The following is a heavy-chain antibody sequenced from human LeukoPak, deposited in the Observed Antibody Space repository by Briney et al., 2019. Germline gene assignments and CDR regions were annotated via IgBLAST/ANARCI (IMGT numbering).Heavy chain of an antibody. V-gene: IGHV5-51*01. CDR3: ARSIAVAGTGYFQH. D-gene: IGHD6-19*01. CDR2: IYPGDSDT. Sequence: GESLKISCKDSGYSFTSYWIGWVRQMPRKGLEWMGIIYPGDSDTRYSPSFQGQVTISADKSISTAYLQWSSLKASDTAMYYCARSIAVAGTGYFQHWGQGTLVTVSS. CDR1: GYSFTSYW. J-gene: IGHJ1*01.